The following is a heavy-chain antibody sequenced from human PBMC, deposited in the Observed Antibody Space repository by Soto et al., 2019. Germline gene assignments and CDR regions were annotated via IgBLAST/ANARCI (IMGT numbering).Heavy chain of an antibody. Sequence: SCVVPGYSFPSNGCTWCRQTPGQGLEWMGWSSTYNGNTKYAQKLQGRVTMTTATSKSTAYMELRSLRSDDTAVYYCAREMVRGVGSDYWGQGTLVTVSS. CDR2: SSTYNGNT. D-gene: IGHD3-10*01. CDR3: AREMVRGVGSDY. CDR1: GYSFPSNG. V-gene: IGHV1-18*01. J-gene: IGHJ4*02.